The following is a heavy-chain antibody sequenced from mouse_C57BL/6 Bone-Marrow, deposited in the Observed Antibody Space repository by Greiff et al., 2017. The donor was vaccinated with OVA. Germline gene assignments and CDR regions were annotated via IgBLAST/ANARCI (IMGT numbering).Heavy chain of an antibody. J-gene: IGHJ4*01. CDR2: IDPENGDS. D-gene: IGHD1-1*01. CDR1: GFNIKDDY. V-gene: IGHV14-4*01. CDR3: TSYGSESLYAMDY. Sequence: VQLQQSGAELVRPGASVKLSCTASGFNIKDDYMHWVKQRPEQGLEWIGWIDPENGDSECASTFQGKATITADPSSNTAYLQLSRLTSEDPAVYYCTSYGSESLYAMDYWGQGTSVTVSS.